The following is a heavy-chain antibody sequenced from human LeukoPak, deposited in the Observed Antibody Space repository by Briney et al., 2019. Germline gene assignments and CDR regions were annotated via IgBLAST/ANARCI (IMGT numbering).Heavy chain of an antibody. CDR3: ARESRVVVPAAVTLDY. CDR1: GFTFSSYS. D-gene: IGHD2-2*01. CDR2: IISSSSYI. J-gene: IGHJ4*02. V-gene: IGHV3-21*01. Sequence: TGGSLRLSCAASGFTFSSYSMNWVRQAPGKGLEWVSSIISSSSYIYYADSVKGRFTISRDNAKNSLYLQMNSLRAEDTAVYYCARESRVVVPAAVTLDYWGQGTLVTVSS.